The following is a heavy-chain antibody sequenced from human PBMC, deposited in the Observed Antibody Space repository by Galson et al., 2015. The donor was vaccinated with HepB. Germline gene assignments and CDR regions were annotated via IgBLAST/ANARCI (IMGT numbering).Heavy chain of an antibody. J-gene: IGHJ4*02. D-gene: IGHD3-10*01. CDR3: ARDRGYGSGSYLLY. V-gene: IGHV3-33*01. CDR1: GFTFSSYG. CDR2: IWYDGSNK. Sequence: SLRLSCAASGFTFSSYGIHWVRQAPGKGLEWVAVIWYDGSNKYYADSVKGRFTISRDNSKNTLYLQVNSLRAEDTAVYYCARDRGYGSGSYLLYWGQGTLVTVSS.